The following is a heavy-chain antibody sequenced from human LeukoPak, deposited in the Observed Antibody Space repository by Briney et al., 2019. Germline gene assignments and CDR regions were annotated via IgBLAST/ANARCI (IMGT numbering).Heavy chain of an antibody. J-gene: IGHJ6*02. Sequence: SVKVSCKASGGTFSSYAISWVRQAPGQGLEWMGGIIPIFGTANYAQKFQGRVTITADESTSTAYMELSSLRSEDTAVYYCASAVAGPGGTDYYYGMDVWGQGTTVTVSS. CDR2: IIPIFGTA. V-gene: IGHV1-69*01. D-gene: IGHD6-19*01. CDR3: ASAVAGPGGTDYYYGMDV. CDR1: GGTFSSYA.